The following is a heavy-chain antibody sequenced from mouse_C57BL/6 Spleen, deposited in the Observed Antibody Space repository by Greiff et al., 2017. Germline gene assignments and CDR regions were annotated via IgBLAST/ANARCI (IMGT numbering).Heavy chain of an antibody. CDR3: ASNWDGWYFDG. CDR1: GYAFSSSW. V-gene: IGHV1-82*01. J-gene: IGHJ1*03. CDR2: IYPGDGDT. Sequence: VQLQQSGPELVKPGASVKISCKASGYAFSSSWMNWVKQRPGKGLEWIGRIYPGDGDTNYNGKFKGKATLTADKSSSTAYMQLSSLTSEDSAVYFCASNWDGWYFDGWGTGTTVTVSS. D-gene: IGHD4-1*01.